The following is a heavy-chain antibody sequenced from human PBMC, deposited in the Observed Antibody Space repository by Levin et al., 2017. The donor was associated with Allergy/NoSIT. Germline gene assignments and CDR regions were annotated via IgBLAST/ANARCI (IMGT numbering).Heavy chain of an antibody. CDR2: IYTTGST. CDR3: ATAYYDILTGARGGAFDV. J-gene: IGHJ3*01. D-gene: IGHD3-9*01. V-gene: IGHV4-4*07. CDR1: GGSISPYY. Sequence: SETLSLTCTVSGGSISPYYWSWIRQSAGKGLEWIGRIYTTGSTNYNPSLKSRVTMSIDTSKNQFSLKLTSVTAADTAVYYCATAYYDILTGARGGAFDVWGQGTMVTVSS.